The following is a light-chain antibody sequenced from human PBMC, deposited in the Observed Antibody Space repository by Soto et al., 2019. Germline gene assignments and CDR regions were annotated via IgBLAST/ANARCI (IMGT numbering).Light chain of an antibody. Sequence: EIVVVHSPATLSVSPGERITLFCRATQTIDTKLAWYLQRPGQVPRLLMYGASTRATDIPARFSGSGSGTEFTLTITGLQSEDFAVYYCQHYKDWPWTFGQGTKVDIK. CDR3: QHYKDWPWT. CDR2: GAS. V-gene: IGKV3-15*01. CDR1: QTIDTK. J-gene: IGKJ1*01.